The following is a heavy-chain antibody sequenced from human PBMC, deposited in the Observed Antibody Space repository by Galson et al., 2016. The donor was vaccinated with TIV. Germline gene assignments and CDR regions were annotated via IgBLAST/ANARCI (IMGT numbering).Heavy chain of an antibody. J-gene: IGHJ4*02. CDR1: GDTFSNYA. CDR2: IIPILNIA. Sequence: SVKVSCKASGDTFSNYAISWVRQAPGQGLEWMGRIIPILNIANYAQEFQGRVTITADESTSTVYMELNGLRSDDTAVYYCARGPAENYWGQGTLVTVSS. V-gene: IGHV1-69*04. CDR3: ARGPAENY.